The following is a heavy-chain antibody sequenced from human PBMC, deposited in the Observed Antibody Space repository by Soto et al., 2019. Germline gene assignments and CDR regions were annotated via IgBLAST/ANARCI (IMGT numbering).Heavy chain of an antibody. CDR2: IYHSGRT. V-gene: IGHV4-30-2*01. CDR1: GGSISSGGYS. Sequence: SETLSLTCAVSGGSISSGGYSWSWIRQPQGKGQEWIGYIYHSGRTYYNPSLKSRVTISVDRSKNQFSLKLSSVTAADTAVDYYPRVPSYCGHGTLVTGSA. J-gene: IGHJ4*01. CDR3: PRVPSY. D-gene: IGHD2-2*01.